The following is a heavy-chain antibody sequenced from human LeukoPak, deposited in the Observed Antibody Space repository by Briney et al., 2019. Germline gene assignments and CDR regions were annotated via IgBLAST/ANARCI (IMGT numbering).Heavy chain of an antibody. V-gene: IGHV1-69*05. J-gene: IGHJ4*02. D-gene: IGHD2-15*01. CDR3: ARDRPSGGYCSGGSCSFDY. CDR2: IIPIFGTA. Sequence: SVKVSCKASGGTFSSYAISLVRQAPGQGLEWMGRIIPIFGTANYAQKFQGRVTITTDESTSTAYMELSSLRSEDTAVYYCARDRPSGGYCSGGSCSFDYWGQGTLVTVSS. CDR1: GGTFSSYA.